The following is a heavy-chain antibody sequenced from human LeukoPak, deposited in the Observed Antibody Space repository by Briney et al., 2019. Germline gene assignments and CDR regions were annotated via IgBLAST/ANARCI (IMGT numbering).Heavy chain of an antibody. CDR1: GFTFSDYY. D-gene: IGHD2-2*01. Sequence: GGSLRLSCAASGFTFSDYYMSWIRQAPGKGLEWVSYISSSGSTIYYADSVKGRFTISRDNAKNSLYLQMNSLRAEDTAVYYCARDAEVGYCSSISCLYPDYWGQGTLVTVSS. V-gene: IGHV3-11*01. J-gene: IGHJ4*02. CDR3: ARDAEVGYCSSISCLYPDY. CDR2: ISSSGSTI.